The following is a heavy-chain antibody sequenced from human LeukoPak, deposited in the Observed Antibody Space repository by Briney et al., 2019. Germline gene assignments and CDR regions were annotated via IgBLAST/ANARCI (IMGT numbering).Heavy chain of an antibody. V-gene: IGHV5-51*01. D-gene: IGHD3-10*01. J-gene: IGHJ1*01. Sequence: GESLKISCKGSGYTFTTYWIGWVRQMPGKGLEWVGIIYPGDPDPRYSPSFQGQVTISADKSISTAYLQWSSLKASDTAMFYCATYAGTSSKYFQYWGQGTLVTVSS. CDR2: IYPGDPDP. CDR3: ATYAGTSSKYFQY. CDR1: GYTFTTYW.